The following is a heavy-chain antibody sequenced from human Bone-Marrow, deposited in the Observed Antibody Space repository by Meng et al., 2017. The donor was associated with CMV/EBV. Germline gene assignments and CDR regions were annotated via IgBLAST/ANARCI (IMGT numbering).Heavy chain of an antibody. CDR1: GFIFNKYA. Sequence: GGSLRLSCKGSGFIFNKYAVAWVRQAPGKGLEWVSSISGSEGSIYYADSAKGRFTISRDNSKKTLYLEMSSLRVDDTAVYYCAKGGDTSIVTRWFDSWGQGTLVTVSS. CDR2: ISGSEGSI. J-gene: IGHJ5*01. V-gene: IGHV3-23*01. CDR3: AKGGDTSIVTRWFDS. D-gene: IGHD5-18*01.